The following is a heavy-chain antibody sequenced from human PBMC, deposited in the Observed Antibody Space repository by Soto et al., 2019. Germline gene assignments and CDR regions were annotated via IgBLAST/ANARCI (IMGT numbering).Heavy chain of an antibody. CDR3: AANFDF. CDR1: GFTFSNYG. J-gene: IGHJ4*02. CDR2: IWYDGSNK. V-gene: IGHV3-33*03. Sequence: GGSLILSCAASGFTFSNYGMHWVRQAPGKGLEWVAVIWYDGSNKYYADSVKGRFTITRDNFKNILFLQMNSLRAEDTAVYYCAANFDFWGQGTLVTVSS.